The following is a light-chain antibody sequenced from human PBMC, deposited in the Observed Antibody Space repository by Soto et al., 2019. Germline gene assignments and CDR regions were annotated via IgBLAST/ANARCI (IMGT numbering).Light chain of an antibody. V-gene: IGLV2-14*01. CDR2: DVS. Sequence: QSALTQPASVSGSPGQSITISCSGTSSDVGGYNYVSWYQQHPGKAPQVMIYDVSNRPSGVSNRFSGSKSGNTASLTISGLQAEYEADYYCYSYTTSSTYVFGTGTKVTVL. J-gene: IGLJ1*01. CDR3: YSYTTSSTYV. CDR1: SSDVGGYNY.